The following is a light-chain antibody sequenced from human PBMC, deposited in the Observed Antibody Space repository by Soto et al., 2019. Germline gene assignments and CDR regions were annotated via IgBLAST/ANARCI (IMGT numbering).Light chain of an antibody. Sequence: QPVLTQSPSASASLGASGTLTCTLSSGHSSYAIAWHQQQPEKGPRYLMKLNSDGSHSKGDGIPDRFSGSSSGAERYLTVSSHLSEDEADYYCQTWGSGTVVFGGGTKLTVL. CDR1: SGHSSYA. CDR3: QTWGSGTVV. J-gene: IGLJ2*01. CDR2: LNSDGSH. V-gene: IGLV4-69*01.